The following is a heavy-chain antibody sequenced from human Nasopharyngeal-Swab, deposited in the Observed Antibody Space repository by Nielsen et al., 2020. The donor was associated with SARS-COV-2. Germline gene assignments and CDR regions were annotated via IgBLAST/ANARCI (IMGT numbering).Heavy chain of an antibody. CDR3: ARAGVGIFGVVTAFDD. CDR1: GGSISSYY. D-gene: IGHD3-3*01. V-gene: IGHV4-59*01. J-gene: IGHJ4*02. CDR2: IYYSGST. Sequence: SEILSLTCTVSGGSISSYYWSWIRRRPAKGLEWIGYIYYSGSTYYNPSLKSRVTISLDTSKNQFSLKLSSVTAADTAVYYCARAGVGIFGVVTAFDDWGQGTLVTVSS.